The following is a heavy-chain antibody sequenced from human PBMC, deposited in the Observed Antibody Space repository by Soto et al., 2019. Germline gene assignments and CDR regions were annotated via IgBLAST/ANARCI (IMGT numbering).Heavy chain of an antibody. CDR1: GYTFTSYG. CDR3: AREAHDSSFDY. CDR2: ISAYNGNT. Sequence: QVQLVQSGAEVKKPGASVKVSCKASGYTFTSYGISWVRQAPGQGLAWMGWISAYNGNTNYAQKLQGIVTMTTDKSTSTAYMELMRLRSDDTAVYYCAREAHDSSFDYWGQGTLVTVSS. J-gene: IGHJ4*02. V-gene: IGHV1-18*01. D-gene: IGHD3-3*01.